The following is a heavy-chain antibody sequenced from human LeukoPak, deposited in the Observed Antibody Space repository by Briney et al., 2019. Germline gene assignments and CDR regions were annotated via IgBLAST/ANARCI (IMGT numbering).Heavy chain of an antibody. D-gene: IGHD6-13*01. V-gene: IGHV4-59*01. Sequence: SETLSLTCTVSGGSISSYYWSWIRQPPGKGLEWIGYIYYSGSTNYNPSLKSRVTTSVDTSKNQFSLKLSSVTAADTAVYYCARCKQQLLHNWFDPWGQGTLVTVSS. CDR1: GGSISSYY. CDR3: ARCKQQLLHNWFDP. J-gene: IGHJ5*02. CDR2: IYYSGST.